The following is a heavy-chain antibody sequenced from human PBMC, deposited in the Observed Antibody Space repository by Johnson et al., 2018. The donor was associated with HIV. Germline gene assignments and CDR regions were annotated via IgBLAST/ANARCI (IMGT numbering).Heavy chain of an antibody. V-gene: IGHV3-23*04. CDR1: GFTFSSYA. J-gene: IGHJ3*02. CDR2: ISGSGGST. D-gene: IGHD5-18*01. CDR3: AKERVTWSSRGDAFDI. Sequence: EVQLVESGGGLVQPGGSLRLSCAASGFTFSSYAMSWVRQAPGKGLEWVSAISGSGGSTYYADSVKGRVTLSRDNSKHTLYLQMNSLRAEDTAVYYCAKERVTWSSRGDAFDIWGQGTMVTVSS.